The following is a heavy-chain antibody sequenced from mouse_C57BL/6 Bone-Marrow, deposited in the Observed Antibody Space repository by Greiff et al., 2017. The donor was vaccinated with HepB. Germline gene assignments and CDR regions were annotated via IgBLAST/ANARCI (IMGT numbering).Heavy chain of an antibody. CDR3: ARGWYFDY. Sequence: EVQRVESEGGLVQPGSSMKLSCTASGFTFSDYYMAWVRQVPEKGLEWVANINSDGSSTYYLDSLKSRFIISRDNAKNILYLQMSSLKSEDTATYYCARGWYFDYWGQGTTLTVSS. CDR1: GFTFSDYY. J-gene: IGHJ2*01. CDR2: INSDGSST. V-gene: IGHV5-16*01.